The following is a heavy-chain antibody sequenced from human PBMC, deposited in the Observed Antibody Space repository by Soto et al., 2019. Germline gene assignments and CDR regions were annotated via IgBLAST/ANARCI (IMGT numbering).Heavy chain of an antibody. CDR3: AKNEKYSYGFDY. D-gene: IGHD5-18*01. Sequence: EVQLLESGGGLVQPGGSLRLSCAASGFTFSSYAMSWVRQAPGKGLEWVSAISGSGGSTYYADSVKGRFTISRDNSKNTLYLQMNRLRAEDTAVYYCAKNEKYSYGFDYWGQGTLVTVSS. CDR1: GFTFSSYA. J-gene: IGHJ4*02. CDR2: ISGSGGST. V-gene: IGHV3-23*01.